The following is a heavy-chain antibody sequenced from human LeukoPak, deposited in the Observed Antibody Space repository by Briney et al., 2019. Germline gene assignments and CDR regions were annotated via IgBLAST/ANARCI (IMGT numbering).Heavy chain of an antibody. D-gene: IGHD5-24*01. CDR1: GYTLTDLS. CDR3: STVRGGGYNVGDY. CDR2: FDPEDGET. J-gene: IGHJ4*02. Sequence: ASVKVSCKVSGYTLTDLSMHWVRQAPGKGLEWMGGFDPEDGETIYAQKFQGRVTMTEDTSTDTAYMELSSLSSEDTAVYYCSTVRGGGYNVGDYWGQGTLVTVSS. V-gene: IGHV1-24*01.